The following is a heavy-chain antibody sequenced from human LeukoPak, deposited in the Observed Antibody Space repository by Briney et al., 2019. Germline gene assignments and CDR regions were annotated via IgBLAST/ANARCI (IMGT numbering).Heavy chain of an antibody. CDR3: ATGTLDA. CDR1: GFTFTSYG. CDR2: ISAYNGNT. V-gene: IGHV1-18*01. J-gene: IGHJ5*02. Sequence: GGSLRLSCAASGFTFTSYGISWVRQAPGQGLEWMGWISAYNGNTNYAQKLQGRVTMTTDTSTSTAYMELRSLRSDDTAVYYCATGTLDAWGQGTLVTVSS.